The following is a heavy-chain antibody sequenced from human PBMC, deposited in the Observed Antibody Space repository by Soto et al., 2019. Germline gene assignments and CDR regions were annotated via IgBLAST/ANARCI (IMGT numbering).Heavy chain of an antibody. V-gene: IGHV3-30*18. CDR2: ISYDGSNK. J-gene: IGHJ6*02. D-gene: IGHD2-2*01. CDR3: AKDAIVVVPAAIHYYYGMDV. CDR1: GFTFSSYG. Sequence: SLRLSCAASGFTFSSYGMHWVRQAPGKGLEWVAVISYDGSNKYYADSVKGRFTISRDNSKNTLYLQMNSLRAEDTAVYYCAKDAIVVVPAAIHYYYGMDVRGQGTTVTVSS.